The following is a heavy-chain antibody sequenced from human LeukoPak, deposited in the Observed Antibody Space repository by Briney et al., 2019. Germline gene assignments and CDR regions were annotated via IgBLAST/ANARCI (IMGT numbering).Heavy chain of an antibody. V-gene: IGHV3-7*01. CDR3: ASGSSHDY. Sequence: GGSLRLSCAASGFTFSSYWMTWVRQAPGKGLEWMANIKEDGSEKYYVDSVKGRFTISRDNAKNSLYLQMNSLRAEDTAVYYCASGSSHDYWGQGTLVTVSS. D-gene: IGHD6-13*01. CDR2: IKEDGSEK. CDR1: GFTFSSYW. J-gene: IGHJ4*02.